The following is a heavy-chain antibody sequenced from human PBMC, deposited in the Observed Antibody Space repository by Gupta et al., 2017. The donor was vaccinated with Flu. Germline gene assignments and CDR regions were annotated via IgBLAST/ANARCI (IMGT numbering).Heavy chain of an antibody. V-gene: IGHV5-51*01. J-gene: IGHJ4*02. CDR2: IYPSDSDT. CDR3: ARLSVVAPMFDF. Sequence: VRQMPGKGLEWMGIIYPSDSDTRYSPSFQGQVTISVDKSINTAYLQWTSLRASDTAIYYCARLSVVAPMFDFWGQGTPVTVSS. D-gene: IGHD5-12*01.